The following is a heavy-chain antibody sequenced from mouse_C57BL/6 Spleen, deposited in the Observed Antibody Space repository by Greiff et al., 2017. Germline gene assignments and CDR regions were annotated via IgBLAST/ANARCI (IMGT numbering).Heavy chain of an antibody. D-gene: IGHD3-2*02. Sequence: QVQLQQPGAELVKPGASVKMSCKASGYTFTSYWLTWVKQRPGQGLEWIGDIYPGSGSTNYNEKFKSKATLTVDTSSSTAYMQLSSLTSDDSAVYYCARTSQATDFDYWGQGTTLTFSS. CDR2: IYPGSGST. J-gene: IGHJ2*01. CDR3: ARTSQATDFDY. CDR1: GYTFTSYW. V-gene: IGHV1-55*01.